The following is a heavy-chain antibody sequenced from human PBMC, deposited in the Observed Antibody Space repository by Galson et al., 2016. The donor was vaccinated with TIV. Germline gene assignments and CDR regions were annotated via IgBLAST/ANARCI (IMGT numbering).Heavy chain of an antibody. V-gene: IGHV1-2*02. CDR1: GYTFSGHF. CDR3: ARDYVLGMSVYYQYGMDV. CDR2: TNPSTGDT. D-gene: IGHD3-16*01. Sequence: SVKVSCKASGYTFSGHFIHWVRQAPGQGLEWVGWTNPSTGDTKYAQKLQGRVTMTTDTSTGTAYMELRSLRSDDTAMYYCARDYVLGMSVYYQYGMDVWGQGTTVTVSS. J-gene: IGHJ6*02.